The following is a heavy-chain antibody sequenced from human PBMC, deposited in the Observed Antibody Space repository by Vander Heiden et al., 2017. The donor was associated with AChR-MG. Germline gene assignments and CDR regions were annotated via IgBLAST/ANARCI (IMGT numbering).Heavy chain of an antibody. J-gene: IGHJ5*02. V-gene: IGHV3-15*01. CDR2: IKSKTDGGTT. Sequence: EVQLVESGGGCVKPGGSLRLSSAASGLTSSNAWMIWVRQAPGKGLGWVGRIKSKTDGGTTDYAAPVKGRFTISRDDSKNTLYLQMNSLRTEDTAVYYCTTDSTETSTYYDFWSGFRPSGFDPWGQGTLVTVSS. D-gene: IGHD3-3*01. CDR3: TTDSTETSTYYDFWSGFRPSGFDP. CDR1: GLTSSNAW.